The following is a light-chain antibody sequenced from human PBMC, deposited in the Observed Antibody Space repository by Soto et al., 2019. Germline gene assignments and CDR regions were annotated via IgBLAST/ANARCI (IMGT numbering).Light chain of an antibody. CDR1: NSNIGSDI. Sequence: QSVLTQPPSASGTPGQRATISCCGSNSNIGSDIVNCYQLLPGAAPEVLINTTNQRPSGVPERFSGSKSGTSASLAISGLQSEDEANSSCATWDGGLSGPFVSGNGTKVTAL. V-gene: IGLV1-44*01. J-gene: IGLJ1*01. CDR2: TTN. CDR3: ATWDGGLSGPFV.